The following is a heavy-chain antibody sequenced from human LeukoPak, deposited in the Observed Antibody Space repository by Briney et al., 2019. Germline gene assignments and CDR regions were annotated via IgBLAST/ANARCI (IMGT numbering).Heavy chain of an antibody. V-gene: IGHV4-30-4*01. J-gene: IGHJ5*02. CDR3: ARAAVDKNSWYYFDR. D-gene: IGHD2/OR15-2a*01. Sequence: PSQTLSLTCTVSGDSISSADHYWSWIRLPPGKGPEWIGYIHYSGSAYYNPPLKSRATISVDMSKNQFSLSLNSLTAADSAVYYCARAAVDKNSWYYFDRWGQGTLVIVSS. CDR1: GDSISSADHY. CDR2: IHYSGSA.